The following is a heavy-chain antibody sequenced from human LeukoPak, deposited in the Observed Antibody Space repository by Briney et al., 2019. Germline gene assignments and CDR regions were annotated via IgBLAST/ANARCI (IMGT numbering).Heavy chain of an antibody. CDR2: IKQDGSEK. CDR3: ARDPGYYVNWFDP. V-gene: IGHV3-7*01. Sequence: PGGSLRLSCAASGFTFSAYWMSWVRQAPGKGLEWVANIKQDGSEKYCVDSVKGRFTISRDNTKNSLYLQMNSLRAEDTAVYYCARDPGYYVNWFDPWGQGTLVTVSS. D-gene: IGHD3-22*01. J-gene: IGHJ5*02. CDR1: GFTFSAYW.